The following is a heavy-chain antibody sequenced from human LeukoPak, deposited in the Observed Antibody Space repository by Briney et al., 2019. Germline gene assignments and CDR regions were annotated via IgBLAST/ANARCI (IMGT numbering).Heavy chain of an antibody. Sequence: GASVKVSCKASGGTFSSYAISWVRQAPGQGLEWMGRIIPILGIANYAQKFQGRVTITADKSTITAYMELSSLRSEDTAVYYCARGLAFGELTSDYWGQGTLVTVSS. D-gene: IGHD3-10*01. CDR1: GGTFSSYA. V-gene: IGHV1-69*04. J-gene: IGHJ4*02. CDR2: IIPILGIA. CDR3: ARGLAFGELTSDY.